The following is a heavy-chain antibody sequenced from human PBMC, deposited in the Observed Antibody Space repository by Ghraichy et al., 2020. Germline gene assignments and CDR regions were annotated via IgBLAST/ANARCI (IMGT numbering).Heavy chain of an antibody. CDR3: ARSPTGADGSGSYYNWESNWFDP. CDR1: GGSISSSSYY. CDR2: IYYSGST. V-gene: IGHV4-39*07. D-gene: IGHD3-10*01. J-gene: IGHJ5*02. Sequence: SETLSLTCTVSGGSISSSSYYWGWIRQPPGKGLEWIGSIYYSGSTYYNPSLKSRVTISVDTSKNQFSLKLSSVTAADTAVYYCARSPTGADGSGSYYNWESNWFDPWGQGTLVTVSS.